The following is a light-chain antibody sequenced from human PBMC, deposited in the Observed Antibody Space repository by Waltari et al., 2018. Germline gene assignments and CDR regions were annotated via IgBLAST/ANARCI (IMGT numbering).Light chain of an antibody. CDR3: SSYTRRTTYV. CDR1: SSDIDGYNS. V-gene: IGLV2-14*03. CDR2: DVS. J-gene: IGLJ1*01. Sequence: QSALTQPASVSGSPGQSITISCTGTSSDIDGYNSLSWYQQPPGKAPKLLIYDVSHRPSGVSNRFSGSKSDNTASLTISGLQAEDEADYYCSSYTRRTTYVFGTGTKVTVL.